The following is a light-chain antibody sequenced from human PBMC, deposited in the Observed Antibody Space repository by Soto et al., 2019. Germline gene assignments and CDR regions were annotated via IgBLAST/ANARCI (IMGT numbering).Light chain of an antibody. V-gene: IGLV1-47*01. Sequence: QPVLTQPPSASGTPGQRVTISCSGSGSNIGSNYVSWYQHLPGTAPHLLLYHNNRRPSAGPDRFSGSKSGSSASLAISGLRSEDEADDYCSECDDSLSGRLFGGGTKLTVL. CDR2: HNN. CDR1: GSNIGSNY. CDR3: SECDDSLSGRL. J-gene: IGLJ2*01.